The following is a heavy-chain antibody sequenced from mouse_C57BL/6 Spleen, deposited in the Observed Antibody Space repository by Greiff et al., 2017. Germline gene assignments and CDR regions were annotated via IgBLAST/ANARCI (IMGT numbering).Heavy chain of an antibody. CDR1: GFTFSDYY. CDR3: ARGAYYDYDYAMDY. Sequence: EVMLVESEGGLVQPGSSMKLSCTASGFTFSDYYMAWVRQVPEKGLEWVANINYDGSSTYYLDSLKSRFIISRDNAKNILYLQMSSLKSEDTATYYCARGAYYDYDYAMDYWGQGTSVTVSS. V-gene: IGHV5-16*01. D-gene: IGHD2-4*01. J-gene: IGHJ4*01. CDR2: INYDGSST.